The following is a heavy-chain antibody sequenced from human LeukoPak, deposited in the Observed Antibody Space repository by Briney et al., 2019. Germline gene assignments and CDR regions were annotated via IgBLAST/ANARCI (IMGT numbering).Heavy chain of an antibody. CDR1: GFTFSNYE. Sequence: GGSLRLSCAASGFTFSNYEMNWVRQAPGRGLEWVSYISSSGLTMYYADSVKGRFIISRDNAKNSLYLQMNSLKAEDTAVYYCARRTTGDDYWGQGTLVTVSS. V-gene: IGHV3-48*03. CDR3: ARRTTGDDY. D-gene: IGHD4-17*01. CDR2: ISSSGLTM. J-gene: IGHJ4*02.